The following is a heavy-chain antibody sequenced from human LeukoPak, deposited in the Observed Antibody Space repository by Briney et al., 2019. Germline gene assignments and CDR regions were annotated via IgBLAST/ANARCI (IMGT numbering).Heavy chain of an antibody. V-gene: IGHV3-21*01. CDR1: GFTFSSYS. CDR2: ISSSSTYI. D-gene: IGHD2-2*01. Sequence: PGGSLRLSCATSGFTFSSYSMNWVRQAPGKGLEWVSSISSSSTYIYYADSVKGRFTISRDNAKNSLYLQLNSLRAEGTAVYYCARGGCTTTSCYLFDYWGQGTLVTVSS. CDR3: ARGGCTTTSCYLFDY. J-gene: IGHJ4*02.